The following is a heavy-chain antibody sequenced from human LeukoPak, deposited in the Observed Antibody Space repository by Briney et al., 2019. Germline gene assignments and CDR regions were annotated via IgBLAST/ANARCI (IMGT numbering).Heavy chain of an antibody. D-gene: IGHD3-9*01. CDR3: ARDLGHYDKGYFDY. CDR1: GGTFSSYA. Sequence: SVKVSCKASGGTFSSYAMSWVRQAPGQGLEWMGRIIPIFGTANYAQKFQGRVTITTDESTSRAYMELSSLRSEDTAVYYCARDLGHYDKGYFDYWGQGTLVTVSS. CDR2: IIPIFGTA. V-gene: IGHV1-69*05. J-gene: IGHJ4*02.